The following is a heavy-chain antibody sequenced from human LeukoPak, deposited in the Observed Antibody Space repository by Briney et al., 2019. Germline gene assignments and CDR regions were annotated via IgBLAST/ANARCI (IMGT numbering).Heavy chain of an antibody. D-gene: IGHD2-15*01. J-gene: IGHJ4*02. V-gene: IGHV4-39*01. CDR2: IYYSGST. CDR1: GGSISSSSYY. CDR3: ARHMYSVGSCYYFDY. Sequence: TAETQPLICTVSGGSISSSSYYWGRIRQPPGKGLEWIASIYYSGSTYYNPSLKSRFTISVDTSKNQFSLKLSSVTAADTAVYYCARHMYSVGSCYYFDYWGQGTLVTVSS.